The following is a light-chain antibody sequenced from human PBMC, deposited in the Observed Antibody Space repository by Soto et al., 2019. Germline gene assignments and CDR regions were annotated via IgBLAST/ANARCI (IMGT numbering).Light chain of an antibody. V-gene: IGLV2-14*01. J-gene: IGLJ1*01. CDR3: TSYTNRPSYV. Sequence: QSVLTQPASVSGSPGQSITISCTGTSSDIGFYNYVSWYQQHPGKAPKLMISDVSDRPSGISYRFSGSKSGNTASLTISGLQAVYEADYYCTSYTNRPSYVFGTGTKVTVL. CDR1: SSDIGFYNY. CDR2: DVS.